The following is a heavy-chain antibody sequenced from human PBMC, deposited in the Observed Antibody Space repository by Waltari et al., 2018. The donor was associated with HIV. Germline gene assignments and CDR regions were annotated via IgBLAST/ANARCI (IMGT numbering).Heavy chain of an antibody. CDR2: VSSHGNTT. CDR3: VRQYNISRYFDY. V-gene: IGHV3-74*01. CDR1: GFIFKNYW. D-gene: IGHD3-3*02. J-gene: IGHJ4*02. Sequence: DVHLVETGGGLVQPGGSLRLSCAAPGFIFKNYWMHWVCQVPGKGLVWVSRVSSHGNTTTYADAVKGRFTVSRDNAKNTLYLQMNSLRAEDTAIYYCVRQYNISRYFDYWGQGTLVTVSS.